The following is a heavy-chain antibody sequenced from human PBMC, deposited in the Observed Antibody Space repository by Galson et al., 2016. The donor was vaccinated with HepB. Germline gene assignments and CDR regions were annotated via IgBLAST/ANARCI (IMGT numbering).Heavy chain of an antibody. D-gene: IGHD2-15*01. CDR1: GFTFSNYA. Sequence: SLRLSCAASGFTFSNYAMHWVRQAPGKGLEYVSTLSYNGGSTYYADSVKGRFTISRDNSKNTMYLQMSSLRAEDTAIYYCEKGGQDCSGGRCYVGGWFDPWGQGTLVTVSS. J-gene: IGHJ5*02. V-gene: IGHV3-64D*09. CDR2: LSYNGGST. CDR3: EKGGQDCSGGRCYVGGWFDP.